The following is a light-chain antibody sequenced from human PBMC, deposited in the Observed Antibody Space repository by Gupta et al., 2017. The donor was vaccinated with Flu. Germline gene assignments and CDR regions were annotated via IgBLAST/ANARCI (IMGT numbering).Light chain of an antibody. CDR3: SSFAGNNNGGVV. CDR2: EVT. J-gene: IGLJ2*01. Sequence: SDIDAYNFVSWYQHHPGKAPKLIIYEVTERPSGVPDRFSGSKSGNTASLTVSGLQAEDEAAYYCSSFAGNNNGGVVFGGGTTLTVL. CDR1: SDIDAYNF. V-gene: IGLV2-8*01.